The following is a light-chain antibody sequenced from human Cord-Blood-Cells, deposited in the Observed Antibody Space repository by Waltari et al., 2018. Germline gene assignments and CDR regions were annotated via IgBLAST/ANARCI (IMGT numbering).Light chain of an antibody. CDR3: CSYAGSSTFVV. J-gene: IGLJ2*01. CDR2: EGS. V-gene: IGLV2-23*03. Sequence: QSALTQPASVSGSPGQSITISCTGTSSDVGSYNLVSWYQQHPGKAPKLMIYEGSKRPAGGSNRFSGSKCGNTASRTISGLQAEDEADYYCCSYAGSSTFVVFGGGTKLTVL. CDR1: SSDVGSYNL.